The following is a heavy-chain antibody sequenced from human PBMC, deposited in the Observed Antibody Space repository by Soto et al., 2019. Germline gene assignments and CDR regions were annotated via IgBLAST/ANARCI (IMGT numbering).Heavy chain of an antibody. V-gene: IGHV4-31*03. CDR1: GGSISSGGYY. CDR3: ARQLYSSGWYRGKWFDP. D-gene: IGHD6-19*01. Sequence: QVQLQESGPGLVKPSHTLSLTCTVSGGSISSGGYYWSWIRQHPGKGLEWIGYIYYSGSTYYNPSLKSRVTISVDTSKNQFSLKLSSVTAADTAVYYCARQLYSSGWYRGKWFDPWGQGTLVTVSS. J-gene: IGHJ5*02. CDR2: IYYSGST.